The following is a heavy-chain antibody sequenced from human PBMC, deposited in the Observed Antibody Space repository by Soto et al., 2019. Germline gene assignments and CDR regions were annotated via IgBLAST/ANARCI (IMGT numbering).Heavy chain of an antibody. CDR1: GGSISSSSYY. V-gene: IGHV4-39*01. Sequence: QLQLQESGPGLVKPSETLSLTCTVSGGSISSSSYYWGWIRQPPGKGLEWIGSIYYSGSTYYNPSLKGRVTISGDTSTNQFSLKLSSVTAADTAVYYCASTLRYFDWLLYYFDYWGQGTLVTVSS. CDR3: ASTLRYFDWLLYYFDY. D-gene: IGHD3-9*01. J-gene: IGHJ4*02. CDR2: IYYSGST.